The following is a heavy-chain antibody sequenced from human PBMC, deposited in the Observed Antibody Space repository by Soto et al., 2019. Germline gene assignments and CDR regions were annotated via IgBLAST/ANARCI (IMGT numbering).Heavy chain of an antibody. Sequence: SVKVSCKASGGTFSSYRINWVRQAPGQGLEWVGGIVPIYRTADYAQKFQGRVTITADEPARTSYMELRSLKSQDTAVYYCVRDSGAKLSSSWGQGTLVTVS. CDR3: VRDSGAKLSSS. CDR2: IVPIYRTA. D-gene: IGHD6-13*01. CDR1: GGTFSSYR. V-gene: IGHV1-69*13. J-gene: IGHJ4*02.